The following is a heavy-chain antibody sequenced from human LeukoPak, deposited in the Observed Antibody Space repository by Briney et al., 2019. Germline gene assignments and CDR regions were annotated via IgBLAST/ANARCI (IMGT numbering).Heavy chain of an antibody. J-gene: IGHJ4*02. V-gene: IGHV1-69*05. Sequence: SVKLSCKPSGGTFSSYAISWVRQAPGQGLEWRGGIIPIFGTANYAQKFQGRVTIATDESTSTAYMELSSLRSEDTAVYSCGSRWSEYSRSYNYCGQGALVTVSS. CDR3: GSRWSEYSRSYNY. D-gene: IGHD6-13*01. CDR2: IIPIFGTA. CDR1: GGTFSSYA.